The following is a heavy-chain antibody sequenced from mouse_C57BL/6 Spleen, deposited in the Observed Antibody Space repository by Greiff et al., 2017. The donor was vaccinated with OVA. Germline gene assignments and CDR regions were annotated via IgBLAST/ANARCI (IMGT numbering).Heavy chain of an antibody. Sequence: VQLQQPGAELVKPGASVKVSCKASGYTFTSYWMHWVKQRPGQGLEWIGRIDPEDGETKYAPKFQGKATITADTSSNTAYLQLSSLTSEDTAVYYCARSPIYGSSLMDYWGQGTSVTVSS. CDR3: ARSPIYGSSLMDY. V-gene: IGHV14-2*01. D-gene: IGHD1-1*01. CDR2: IDPEDGET. J-gene: IGHJ4*01. CDR1: GYTFTSYW.